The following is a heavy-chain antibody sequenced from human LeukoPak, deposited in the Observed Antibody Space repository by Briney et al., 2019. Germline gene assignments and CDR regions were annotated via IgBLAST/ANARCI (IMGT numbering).Heavy chain of an antibody. Sequence: GESLKISCNGSGYSFTSNWIGWVRQMPGKGLEWMGIVHPGDPDTRYSPSFQGQVTISADKSISTAYLQWSSLKASDTAMYYCAAPRAGQAFDIWGQGTMVTVSS. V-gene: IGHV5-51*01. CDR3: AAPRAGQAFDI. CDR2: VHPGDPDT. CDR1: GYSFTSNW. J-gene: IGHJ3*02.